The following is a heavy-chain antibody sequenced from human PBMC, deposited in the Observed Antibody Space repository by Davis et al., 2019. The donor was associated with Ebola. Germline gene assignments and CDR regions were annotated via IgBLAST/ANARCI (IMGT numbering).Heavy chain of an antibody. CDR1: GGSFSGYY. CDR2: IYYSGST. V-gene: IGHV4-31*11. D-gene: IGHD2-2*01. Sequence: SETLSLTCAVYGGSFSGYYWSWIRQHPGKGLEWIGYIYYSGSTYYNPSLKSRVTISVDTSKNQFSLKLSSVTAADTAVYYCARSYCSSTSCYSAGMDVWGKGTTVTVSS. J-gene: IGHJ6*04. CDR3: ARSYCSSTSCYSAGMDV.